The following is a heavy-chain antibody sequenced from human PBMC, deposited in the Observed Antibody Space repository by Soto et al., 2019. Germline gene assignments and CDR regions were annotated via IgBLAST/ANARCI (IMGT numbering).Heavy chain of an antibody. CDR1: GFTFSSYS. CDR2: IRNNGIST. CDR3: VKGGTSVSSAGFDY. Sequence: GGSLRLSCSASGFTFSSYSMHWVRRAPGKGLEFVAVIRNNGISTYYADSVKGRFTISRDNSNNTVSLQMRSLRREDTAVYYCVKGGTSVSSAGFDYWGLGTLVTVPQ. D-gene: IGHD3-22*01. J-gene: IGHJ4*02. V-gene: IGHV3-64D*06.